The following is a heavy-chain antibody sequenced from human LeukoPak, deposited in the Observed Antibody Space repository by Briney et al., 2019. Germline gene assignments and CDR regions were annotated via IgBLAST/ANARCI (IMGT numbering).Heavy chain of an antibody. CDR3: AELGITMIGGV. CDR1: GFTFSSYE. J-gene: IGHJ6*04. V-gene: IGHV3-48*03. CDR2: ISSSGSTI. Sequence: GGSLRLPCAASGFTFSSYEMNWVRQAPGKGLEWVSYISSSGSTIYYADSVKGRFTISRDNAKNSLYLQMNSLRAEDTAVYYCAELGITMIGGVWGKGTTVTFSS. D-gene: IGHD3-10*02.